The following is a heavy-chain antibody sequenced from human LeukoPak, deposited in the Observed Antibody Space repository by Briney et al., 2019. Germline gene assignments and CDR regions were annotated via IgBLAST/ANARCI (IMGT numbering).Heavy chain of an antibody. Sequence: SETLSLTCTVSGGSISSSSYYWVWLRQPPGQGLEWIGSIYYSGSTYYNPSLKSRVAISVDTSKNQFSLKLRSVTAADTDVYYCGHSGSYYLFDYWGQGTLVTVSS. CDR2: IYYSGST. J-gene: IGHJ4*02. D-gene: IGHD1-26*01. CDR1: GGSISSSSYY. V-gene: IGHV4-39*01. CDR3: GHSGSYYLFDY.